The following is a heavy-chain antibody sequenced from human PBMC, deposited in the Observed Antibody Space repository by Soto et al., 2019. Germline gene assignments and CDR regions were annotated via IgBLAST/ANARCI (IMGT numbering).Heavy chain of an antibody. CDR1: GGTFSSYA. V-gene: IGHV1-69*13. Sequence: SVKVSCKASGGTFSSYAISWVRQAPGQGLEWMGGIIPIFGTANYAQKFQGRVTITADESTSTAYMELSSLRSEDTAVYYCARAPRTYYDILTGYTYFDYWGQGTLVTVSS. D-gene: IGHD3-9*01. CDR2: IIPIFGTA. J-gene: IGHJ4*02. CDR3: ARAPRTYYDILTGYTYFDY.